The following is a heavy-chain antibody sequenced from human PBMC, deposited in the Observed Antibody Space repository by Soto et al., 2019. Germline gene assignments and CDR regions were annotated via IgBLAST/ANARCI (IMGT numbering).Heavy chain of an antibody. J-gene: IGHJ6*02. Sequence: QVQLVESGGGVVQPGRSLRLSCAASGFTLSSYAMHWVRQAPGKGLECVAVISYDGSNKYYADSVKGRFTISRDNSKNTQYLQMNSLRAEDTAVYYCARGGRGEYYYYYGMDVWGQGTTVTVSS. CDR1: GFTLSSYA. V-gene: IGHV3-30-3*01. CDR2: ISYDGSNK. CDR3: ARGGRGEYYYYYGMDV.